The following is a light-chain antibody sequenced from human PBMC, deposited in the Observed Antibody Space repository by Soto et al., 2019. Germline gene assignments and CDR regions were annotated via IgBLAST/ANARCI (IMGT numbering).Light chain of an antibody. Sequence: EVVLTQSPGTLSLSPGERASLSCRAIVSVRDNCLAGYQQGSGQAPRLVIYVASSSASAVPDRFSGSVSGADFPLPISRPDPEHFAVYYCQQYGSSPLTFRGGTKVDI. CDR1: VSVRDNC. J-gene: IGKJ4*01. CDR2: VAS. V-gene: IGKV3-20*01. CDR3: QQYGSSPLT.